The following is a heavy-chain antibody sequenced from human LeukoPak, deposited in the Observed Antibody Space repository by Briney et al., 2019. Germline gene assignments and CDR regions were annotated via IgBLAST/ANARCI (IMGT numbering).Heavy chain of an antibody. J-gene: IGHJ5*02. CDR1: GYSISSGYY. CDR3: ARGVIIAVAGTGWFDP. CDR2: INHSGST. D-gene: IGHD6-19*01. V-gene: IGHV4-38-2*01. Sequence: SETLSLTCAVSGYSISSGYYWGWIRQPPGKGLEWIGEINHSGSTNYNPSLKSRVTISVDTSKNQFSLKLSSVTAADTAVYYCARGVIIAVAGTGWFDPWGQGTLVPVSS.